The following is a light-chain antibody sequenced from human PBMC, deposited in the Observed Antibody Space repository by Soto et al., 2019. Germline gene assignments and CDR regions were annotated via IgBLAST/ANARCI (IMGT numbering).Light chain of an antibody. CDR3: QQRYHWPTT. Sequence: EIVLSQSPAILSLSPGDRATLSCRASQTVSSFLAWYQQKPGQAPRLLIYDTSNRATGVPARFSASGSGTDFTLTISSLEPEDFAVYLCQQRYHWPTTFGQGNKLEIK. CDR2: DTS. V-gene: IGKV3-11*01. J-gene: IGKJ2*01. CDR1: QTVSSF.